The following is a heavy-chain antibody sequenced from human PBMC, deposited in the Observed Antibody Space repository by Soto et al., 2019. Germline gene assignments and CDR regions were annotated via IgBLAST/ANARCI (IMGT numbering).Heavy chain of an antibody. Sequence: SETLSLTCTVSGGSIISSSYYWGLIRQPPGKGLEWVGSIYYSGSTYYNPSLKSRVTISVDTSKNQFSLKLSSVTAADTAVYYCARRSFIAAAGTEWFDPWGQGTLVTVSS. CDR1: GGSIISSSYY. CDR2: IYYSGST. J-gene: IGHJ5*02. D-gene: IGHD6-13*01. V-gene: IGHV4-39*01. CDR3: ARRSFIAAAGTEWFDP.